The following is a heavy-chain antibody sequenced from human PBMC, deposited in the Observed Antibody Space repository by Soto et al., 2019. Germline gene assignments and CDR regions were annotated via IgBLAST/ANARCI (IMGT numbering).Heavy chain of an antibody. CDR3: ARVQWFGMDGRY. CDR2: INHSGST. Sequence: QMQLQEWGAGLLKPSETLSLTCAVYGGSFSGYYWSWIRQPPGKGLEWIGEINHSGSTIYNPSLETRVTISVHSSKNQFSLKLSSVTAADTAVYYCARVQWFGMDGRYWGQGTLVTVSS. J-gene: IGHJ4*02. D-gene: IGHD3-10*01. CDR1: GGSFSGYY. V-gene: IGHV4-34*02.